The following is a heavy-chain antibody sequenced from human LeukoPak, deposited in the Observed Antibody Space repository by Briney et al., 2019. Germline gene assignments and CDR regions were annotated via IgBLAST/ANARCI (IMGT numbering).Heavy chain of an antibody. CDR3: ARDSTLTMYSSSSGDAFDI. V-gene: IGHV3-7*01. D-gene: IGHD6-6*01. Sequence: GGSLRLSCAASGFTFSSYWMSWVRQAPGKGLEWVANIKQDGSEKYYVDSVKGRFTISRDNAKNSLYLQMNSPRAEDTAVYYCARDSTLTMYSSSSGDAFDIWGQGTMVTVSS. J-gene: IGHJ3*02. CDR1: GFTFSSYW. CDR2: IKQDGSEK.